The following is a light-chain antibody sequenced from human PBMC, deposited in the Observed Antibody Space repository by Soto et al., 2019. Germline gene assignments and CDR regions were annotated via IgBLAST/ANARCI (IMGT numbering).Light chain of an antibody. CDR3: QQSFSPLWT. CDR2: DAS. V-gene: IGKV3-11*01. J-gene: IGKJ1*01. Sequence: EIVLTQSPATLSLSPGERATLSCRASQSVSSYLAWYQQKPGQAPRLLIYDASNRATGIPARFSGSGSGTDFTLTISSLEPEDFATYYCQQSFSPLWTFGQGTKVEV. CDR1: QSVSSY.